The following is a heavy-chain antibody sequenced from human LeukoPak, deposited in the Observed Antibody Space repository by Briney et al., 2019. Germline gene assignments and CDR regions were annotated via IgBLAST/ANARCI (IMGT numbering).Heavy chain of an antibody. CDR3: ARDGSYYYYGMDV. CDR1: GFTVSSNY. CDR2: IYSGGST. J-gene: IGHJ6*02. V-gene: IGHV3-53*01. Sequence: GGSLRLSCAASGFTVSSNYMSWVRQAPGKGLEWVSVIYSGGSTYYADSVKGRFTISRDNSKNTLYLQMNSLRAEDTAVYYCARDGSYYYYGMDVWGQGTTVTVSS.